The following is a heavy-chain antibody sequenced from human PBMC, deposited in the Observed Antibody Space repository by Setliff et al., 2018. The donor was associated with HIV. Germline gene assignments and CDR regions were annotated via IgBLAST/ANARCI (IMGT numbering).Heavy chain of an antibody. CDR2: IRWDGGST. V-gene: IGHV3-43*01. CDR3: VRNGAWFGGYYYYGMDV. CDR1: GFTFAHYT. J-gene: IGHJ6*02. D-gene: IGHD3-10*01. Sequence: RLSCAASGFTFAHYTMHWVRQVPGKGLEWVSLIRWDGGSTYYADSVKGRFTISRDTSKNSLYLQMNSLRTDDSALYYCVRNGAWFGGYYYYGMDVWGQGTTVTVAS.